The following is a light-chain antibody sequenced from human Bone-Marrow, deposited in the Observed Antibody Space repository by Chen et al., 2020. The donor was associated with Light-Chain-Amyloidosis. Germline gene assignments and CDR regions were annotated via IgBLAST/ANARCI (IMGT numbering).Light chain of an antibody. CDR3: QVWDGSSDRYV. Sequence: SYVLTQPPSVSVAPGQTASITCGGNNIGSKSVHWYQQKPGQAPVLFVYDDSDRPSGIPERFSGSNSGNAATLTISRVEDGDEADYYCQVWDGSSDRYVFGTGTKVTVL. CDR2: DDS. CDR1: NIGSKS. V-gene: IGLV3-21*02. J-gene: IGLJ1*01.